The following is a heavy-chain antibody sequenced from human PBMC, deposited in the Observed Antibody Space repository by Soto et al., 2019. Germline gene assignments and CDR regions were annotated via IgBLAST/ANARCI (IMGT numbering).Heavy chain of an antibody. J-gene: IGHJ3*02. D-gene: IGHD2-2*01. CDR2: IYHSGST. V-gene: IGHV4-38-2*02. CDR3: ARDKVVVPAARSGAFDI. CDR1: VYSISSGYY. Sequence: WETLSLTCAFSVYSISSGYYWGWIRQPPGKGLEWIGSIYHSGSTYYNPSLKSRVTISVDTSKNQFSLKLSSVTAADTAVYYCARDKVVVPAARSGAFDIRGQRTRVTV.